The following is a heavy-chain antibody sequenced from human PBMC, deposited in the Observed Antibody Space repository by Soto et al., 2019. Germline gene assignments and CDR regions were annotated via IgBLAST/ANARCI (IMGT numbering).Heavy chain of an antibody. Sequence: QVQLVQSGAEVKKPGASVKVSCKASGYTFISYGISWVRQAPGQGLEWMGWISVYNGDTKYAQRLQGRVTMTTDTSTSTAYMELRSLRSDDTAVYYCARDDSGHWKHHYYCTLDVWGQGTTVTVSS. CDR3: ARDDSGHWKHHYYCTLDV. D-gene: IGHD1-1*01. CDR2: ISVYNGDT. CDR1: GYTFISYG. J-gene: IGHJ6*02. V-gene: IGHV1-18*04.